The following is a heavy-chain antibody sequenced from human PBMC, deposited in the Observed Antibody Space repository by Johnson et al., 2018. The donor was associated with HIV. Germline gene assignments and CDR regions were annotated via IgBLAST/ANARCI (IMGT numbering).Heavy chain of an antibody. J-gene: IGHJ3*02. CDR2: IKQDGSET. CDR1: GFTFSDYY. Sequence: VQLVESGGGLVQPGGSLRLSCAGSGFTFSDYYMSWIRQAPGKGLEWVANIKQDGSETYYVDSVKGRFTISRDNAKNSLYLQMNSLRAEDTAVYYCARDQGYPEPAFDIWGQGTMVTVSS. V-gene: IGHV3-7*01. D-gene: IGHD1-14*01. CDR3: ARDQGYPEPAFDI.